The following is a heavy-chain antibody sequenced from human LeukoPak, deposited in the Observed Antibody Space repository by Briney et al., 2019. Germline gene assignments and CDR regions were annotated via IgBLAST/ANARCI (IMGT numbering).Heavy chain of an antibody. CDR2: ISSSSSYI. CDR1: GFSFSAYS. D-gene: IGHD6-13*01. V-gene: IGHV3-21*01. Sequence: RGSLRLSCAASGFSFSAYSMNWVRQAPGKGLEWVSSISSSSSYIYYADSVKGRFTISRDNAKNSLYLQMNSLRAEDTAVYYCARGGYSSSAIDPWGQGTLVAVSS. CDR3: ARGGYSSSAIDP. J-gene: IGHJ5*02.